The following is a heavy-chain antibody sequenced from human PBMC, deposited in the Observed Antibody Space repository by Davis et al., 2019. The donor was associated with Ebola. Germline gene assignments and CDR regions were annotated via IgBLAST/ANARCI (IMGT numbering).Heavy chain of an antibody. CDR3: AKGGARYFYHYYGMDV. CDR2: ISGGGGST. J-gene: IGHJ6*02. D-gene: IGHD2/OR15-2a*01. V-gene: IGHV3-23*01. Sequence: GESLKISCAASGFTFSSYAMSWVRQAPGKGLEWVSAISGGGGSTYYADSVKGRFSISRDNSKNTLYLQMNSLRADDTALYYCAKGGARYFYHYYGMDVWGQGTTVTVSS. CDR1: GFTFSSYA.